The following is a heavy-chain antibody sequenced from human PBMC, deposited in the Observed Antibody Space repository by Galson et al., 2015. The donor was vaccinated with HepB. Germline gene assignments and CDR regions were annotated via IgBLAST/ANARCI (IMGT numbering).Heavy chain of an antibody. CDR3: ARTYCSSTSCYLGGWFDP. J-gene: IGHJ5*02. D-gene: IGHD2-2*01. CDR2: INHSGST. Sequence: SFSGYYWSWIRQPPGKGLEWIGEINHSGSTNYNPSLKSRVTISVDTSKNQFSLKLSSVTAADTAVYYCARTYCSSTSCYLGGWFDPWGQGTLVTVSS. V-gene: IGHV4-34*01. CDR1: SFSGYY.